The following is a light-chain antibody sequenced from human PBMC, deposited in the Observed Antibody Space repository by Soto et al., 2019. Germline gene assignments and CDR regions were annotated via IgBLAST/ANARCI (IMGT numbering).Light chain of an antibody. CDR3: QQYDSIPFT. CDR1: QDISKY. V-gene: IGKV1-33*01. Sequence: DIQMTQSPSSLSASVGDRVTITCQASQDISKYLNWYQQKPGKAPKLLIYDASNLEAGVPSRISGTGSGTFYTFTISSLHPEDFATYHCQQYDSIPFTFGPGTKVEIK. J-gene: IGKJ3*01. CDR2: DAS.